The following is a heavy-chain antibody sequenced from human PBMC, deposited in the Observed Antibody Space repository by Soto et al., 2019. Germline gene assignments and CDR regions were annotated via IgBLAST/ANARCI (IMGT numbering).Heavy chain of an antibody. Sequence: QVQLVQSGAEVKKPGASVKVSCKASGYTFTSYGISWVRQAPGQGLEWMGWISAYNGNTNYAQKLQGRVPMTTDTSTSTADMELRSLRSDDTAVYYCARAGRVTTLSYYYMDVWGKGTTVTVSS. D-gene: IGHD4-17*01. V-gene: IGHV1-18*01. CDR3: ARAGRVTTLSYYYMDV. CDR1: GYTFTSYG. CDR2: ISAYNGNT. J-gene: IGHJ6*03.